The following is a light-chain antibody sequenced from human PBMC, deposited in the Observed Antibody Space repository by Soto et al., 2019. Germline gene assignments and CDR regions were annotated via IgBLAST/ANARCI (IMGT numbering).Light chain of an antibody. CDR3: QQYNDSQYT. V-gene: IGKV1-5*03. J-gene: IGKJ2*01. Sequence: DIQMTQSPSTLSASVGDGITITCRASQGIGCWLDWYQQKPGKAPKLLIYKATNLQSGLRSRFSGSGSGTNFSLTISSPHTVDSTTHSCQQYNDSQYTFGPGNKLEI. CDR2: KAT. CDR1: QGIGCW.